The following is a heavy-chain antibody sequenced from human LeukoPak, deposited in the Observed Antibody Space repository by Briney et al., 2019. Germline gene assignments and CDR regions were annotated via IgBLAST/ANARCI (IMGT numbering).Heavy chain of an antibody. D-gene: IGHD6-19*01. CDR3: AKVYRSGWSYFDS. V-gene: IGHV3-23*01. CDR1: GFTFSTYA. CDR2: FTGRDNNI. J-gene: IGHJ4*02. Sequence: GGSLRLSCAASGFTFSTYAMTWVRQAPGKGLEWVSGFTGRDNNIDYVDSVKGRFTISRDNSKNTLYLQMTSLRAEDTAVYCCAKVYRSGWSYFDSWGQGAAVTVSS.